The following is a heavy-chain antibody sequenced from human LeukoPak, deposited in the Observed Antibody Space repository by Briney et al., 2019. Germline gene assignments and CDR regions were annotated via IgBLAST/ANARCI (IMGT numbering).Heavy chain of an antibody. Sequence: SQTLSLTCAISGDSVSSKSAAWSWIRQSPSRGLEWLGRTFYRSEWYNEYAVSVKSRIIINPDTTKNQFSLQLNSVTPEDTAVYYCARGVIASGFDFWGQGTQVAVSS. CDR2: TFYRSEWYN. J-gene: IGHJ4*02. D-gene: IGHD2-21*01. CDR3: ARGVIASGFDF. CDR1: GDSVSSKSAA. V-gene: IGHV6-1*01.